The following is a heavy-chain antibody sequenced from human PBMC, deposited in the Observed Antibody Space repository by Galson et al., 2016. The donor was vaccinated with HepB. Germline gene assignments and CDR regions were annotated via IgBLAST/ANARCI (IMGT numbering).Heavy chain of an antibody. Sequence: SVKVSCKASGYTFRRYGINWVRQAPRQGHEWMGWINPYRGNTNYAQKVQGRVTLTTDTSTNTAYLELRSLKSDDTAVYYCARQQEGIDTILDNWGQGTLVTVS. CDR2: INPYRGNT. V-gene: IGHV1-18*01. J-gene: IGHJ4*02. CDR1: GYTFRRYG. CDR3: ARQQEGIDTILDN. D-gene: IGHD5-18*01.